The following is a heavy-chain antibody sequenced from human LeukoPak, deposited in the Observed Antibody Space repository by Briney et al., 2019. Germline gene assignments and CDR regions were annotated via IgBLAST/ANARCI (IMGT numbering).Heavy chain of an antibody. J-gene: IGHJ6*03. D-gene: IGHD5-24*01. CDR1: GFTVSNNY. CDR3: ARDRSDGNYYMVV. V-gene: IGHV3-53*01. Sequence: GGSLRLSCAASGFTVSNNYMSWVRQAPGKGLEGVSVIYGGGSTSYADSVKGRFTISRDNSKNTLYLQMNSLRADDTAVYYCARDRSDGNYYMVVWGKGTTVIVSS. CDR2: IYGGGST.